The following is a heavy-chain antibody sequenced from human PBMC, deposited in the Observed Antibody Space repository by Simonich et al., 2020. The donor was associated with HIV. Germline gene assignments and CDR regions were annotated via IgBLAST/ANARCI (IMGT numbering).Heavy chain of an antibody. CDR1: GYTFTGYY. CDR3: SRGGAYYEGGAFDI. Sequence: QVQLVHSGAEVKKPGASLKVSCKASGYTFTGYYMHWVRQAPGQGLEVRGRNNPKQGGTNYAKKFQGRVTMNREKANNNAYMELGRLRADDTAGYYWSRGGAYYEGGAFDIWGQGTMVTVSS. J-gene: IGHJ3*02. D-gene: IGHD3-22*01. CDR2: NNPKQGGT. V-gene: IGHV1-2*06.